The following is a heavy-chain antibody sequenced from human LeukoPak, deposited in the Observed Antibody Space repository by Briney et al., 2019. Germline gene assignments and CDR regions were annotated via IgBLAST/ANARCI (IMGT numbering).Heavy chain of an antibody. CDR1: GGTFSSYP. V-gene: IGHV1-69*13. CDR2: IIPMFGTT. CDR3: ARVTQRDSNLYGMDV. Sequence: SVKVSCEASGGTFSSYPISWVRQAPGQGLARMGGIIPMFGTTNYALKFQGRVTITADESTSTAYMELSSLDSEDTAVYYCARVTQRDSNLYGMDVWGQGTTVTVSS. D-gene: IGHD4-11*01. J-gene: IGHJ6*02.